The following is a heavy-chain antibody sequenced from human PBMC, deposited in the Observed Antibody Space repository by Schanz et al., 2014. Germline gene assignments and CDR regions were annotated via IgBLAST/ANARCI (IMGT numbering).Heavy chain of an antibody. D-gene: IGHD5-18*01. Sequence: EVQLLESGGGLVQPGGSLRLSCLASGFAFSSYAMSWVRQAPGKGLEWVSAISGSGGSTYYADSVKGRFTISRDNSKNTLYLQMNSLRAEDTAVYYCARVALPGYSSPRDAFDIWGQGTMVTVSS. J-gene: IGHJ3*02. CDR3: ARVALPGYSSPRDAFDI. CDR1: GFAFSSYA. V-gene: IGHV3-23*01. CDR2: ISGSGGST.